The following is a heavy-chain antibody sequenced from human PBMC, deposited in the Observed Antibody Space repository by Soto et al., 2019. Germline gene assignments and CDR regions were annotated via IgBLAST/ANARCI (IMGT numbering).Heavy chain of an antibody. CDR2: INAGNGNT. V-gene: IGHV1-3*01. CDR3: ARDVAAAGLDY. CDR1: GYTFTSYA. J-gene: IGHJ4*02. D-gene: IGHD6-13*01. Sequence: QVKLVQSGAEVKKPGASVKVSCKASGYTFTSYAMHWVRQAPGQRLEWMGWINAGNGNTKYSQKFQGRVTITRDTSARTAYMELSSLRSEDTAVYYCARDVAAAGLDYWGQGTLVTVSS.